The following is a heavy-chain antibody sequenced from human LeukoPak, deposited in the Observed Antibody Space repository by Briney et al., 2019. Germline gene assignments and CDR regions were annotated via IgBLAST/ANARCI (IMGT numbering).Heavy chain of an antibody. V-gene: IGHV4-59*01. D-gene: IGHD1-14*01. CDR3: ARYRGDYYYYGMDV. CDR1: GGSISSYY. J-gene: IGHJ6*02. CDR2: IYYSGST. Sequence: SETLSLTRTVSGGSISSYYWSWIRQPPGKGLEWSGYIYYSGSTNYNPSLKSRVTISVDTFKNQFSLKLSSVTAADTAVYYCARYRGDYYYYGMDVWGQGTTVTVSS.